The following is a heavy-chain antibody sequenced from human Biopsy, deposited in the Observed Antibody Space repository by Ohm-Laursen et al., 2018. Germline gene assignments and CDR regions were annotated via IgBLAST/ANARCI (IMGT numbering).Heavy chain of an antibody. Sequence: SLRLSCSASGFTFSAYEMNWVRQAPGKGLEWVSYISFTGTSSYYADSVKGRFTTSRDNAKNSLYLQMNSLRAEDTGIYYCARDLKWGQGTLVTVSS. CDR3: ARDLK. V-gene: IGHV3-48*03. CDR1: GFTFSAYE. J-gene: IGHJ4*02. CDR2: ISFTGTSS.